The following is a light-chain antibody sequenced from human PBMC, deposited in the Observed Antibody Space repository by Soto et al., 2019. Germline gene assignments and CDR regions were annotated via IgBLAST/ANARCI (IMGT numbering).Light chain of an antibody. V-gene: IGKV3-15*01. Sequence: EVVMTKNQATLSVSPGERATLACRAIQSVRSNLAWYQQKPGQAPRLLIFGASSRATGIPARFSGSGSGTEFTLTISSLQSEDIAVYYCQQYNNWPRTFCQGTKVDI. CDR1: QSVRSN. J-gene: IGKJ1*01. CDR3: QQYNNWPRT. CDR2: GAS.